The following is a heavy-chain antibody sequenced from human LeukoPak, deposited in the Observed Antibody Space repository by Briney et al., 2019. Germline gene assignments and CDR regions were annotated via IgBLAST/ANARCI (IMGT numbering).Heavy chain of an antibody. V-gene: IGHV1-69*13. D-gene: IGHD3-16*02. CDR2: IIPIFGTA. Sequence: GASVKVSCKASGYTFTGYYMHWVRQAPGQGLEWMGGIIPIFGTANYAQKFQGRVTITADESTSTAYMELSSLRSEDTAVYYCAKKPLSLDAFDIWGQGTMVTVSS. J-gene: IGHJ3*02. CDR3: AKKPLSLDAFDI. CDR1: GYTFTGYY.